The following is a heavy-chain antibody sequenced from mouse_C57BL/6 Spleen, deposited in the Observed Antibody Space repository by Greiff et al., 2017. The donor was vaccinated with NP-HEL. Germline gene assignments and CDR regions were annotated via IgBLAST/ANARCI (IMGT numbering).Heavy chain of an antibody. D-gene: IGHD2-3*01. CDR3: ARSIYDGYYDYFDY. V-gene: IGHV7-3*01. CDR2: IRNKANGYTT. CDR1: GFTFTDYY. J-gene: IGHJ2*01. Sequence: EVKLVESGGGLVQPGGSLSLSCAASGFTFTDYYMSWVRQPPGKALEWLGFIRNKANGYTTEYSASVKGRFTISRDNSQSILYLQMNALRAEDSATYYCARSIYDGYYDYFDYWGQGTTLTVSS.